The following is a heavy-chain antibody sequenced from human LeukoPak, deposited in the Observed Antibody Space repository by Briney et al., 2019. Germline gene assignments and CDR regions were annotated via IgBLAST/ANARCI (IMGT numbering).Heavy chain of an antibody. J-gene: IGHJ4*02. Sequence: GGSLRLSCAAPGFTFSSYAMSWVRQAPGKGLEWVSASSGSGGSTYYAHSVKGRFTISRDNSKNTLYLQMNSLRAEDTAVYYCAKRTAVAGPYFDYWGQGTLVTVSS. CDR1: GFTFSSYA. V-gene: IGHV3-23*01. CDR3: AKRTAVAGPYFDY. D-gene: IGHD6-19*01. CDR2: SSGSGGST.